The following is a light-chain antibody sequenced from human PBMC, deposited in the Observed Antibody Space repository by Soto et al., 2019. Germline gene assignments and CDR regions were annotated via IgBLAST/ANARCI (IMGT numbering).Light chain of an antibody. Sequence: EIVLTQSPGTLSLSPGERATLSCRASESFARTYLAWYQQKPGQAPRLLIHGASIRATGIPDRFSGSNSGTDFTLTISRLEPEDSAVYYCQPYGASPLTFGGGTKVEIK. CDR2: GAS. V-gene: IGKV3-20*01. CDR1: ESFARTY. CDR3: QPYGASPLT. J-gene: IGKJ4*01.